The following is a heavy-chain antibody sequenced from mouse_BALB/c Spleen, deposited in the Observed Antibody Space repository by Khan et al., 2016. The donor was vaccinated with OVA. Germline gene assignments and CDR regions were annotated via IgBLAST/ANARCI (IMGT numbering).Heavy chain of an antibody. CDR3: ARHQFPLSMDS. CDR1: GFSLTSYA. J-gene: IGHJ4*01. CDR2: IWSDGST. Sequence: VQRVESGPDLVAPSQSLSITCTVSGFSLTSYAIHWVRQPPGKGLEWLVVIWSDGSTTYNSALKSRLSISKDNSKSQVFLKINSLQTDDTAMYYCARHQFPLSMDSWGQGTSVTVSS. V-gene: IGHV2-6-2*01.